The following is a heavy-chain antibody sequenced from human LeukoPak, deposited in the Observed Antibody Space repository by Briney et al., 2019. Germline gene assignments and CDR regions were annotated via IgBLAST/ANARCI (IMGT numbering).Heavy chain of an antibody. D-gene: IGHD2-2*01. J-gene: IGHJ6*02. CDR1: GFTFSNAW. CDR3: TTRDVVVPAAMVVDYYYGMDV. Sequence: GGSLRLSCAASGFTFSNAWMSWLRQAPGKGLEWFGRIKSKTDGGTTDYAAPVKGRFTISRDDSKNSLYLQMNSLKTEDTAVYYCTTRDVVVPAAMVVDYYYGMDVWGQGTTVTVSS. CDR2: IKSKTDGGTT. V-gene: IGHV3-15*01.